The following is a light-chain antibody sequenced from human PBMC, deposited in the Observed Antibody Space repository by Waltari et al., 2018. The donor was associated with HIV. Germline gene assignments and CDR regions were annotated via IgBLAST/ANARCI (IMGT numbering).Light chain of an antibody. V-gene: IGLV6-57*04. CDR2: EDT. CDR1: SGTISSNS. Sequence: FMLTQPHSMSASPGTTVTISCTRSSGTISSNSVQWYQQRPGGAPTTVVFEDTPRPSGVPERFSGSIDSSSNSASLTISGLKTEDEADYYCQSYDTTNHLIFGGGTKVTVL. J-gene: IGLJ2*01. CDR3: QSYDTTNHLI.